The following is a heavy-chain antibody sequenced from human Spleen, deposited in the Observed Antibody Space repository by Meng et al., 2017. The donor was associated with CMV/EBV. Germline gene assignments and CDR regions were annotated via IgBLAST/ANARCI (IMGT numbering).Heavy chain of an antibody. J-gene: IGHJ4*02. CDR2: INPNSGGT. CDR1: GYTFTGYY. CDR3: ARGLMSPATRLAHDY. V-gene: IGHV1-2*02. Sequence: ASVKVSCKASGYTFTGYYMHWVRQAPGQGLEWMGWINPNSGGTNYAQKFQGRVTMTRDTSISTAYMELSRLRSDDTAVYYCARGLMSPATRLAHDYWGQGTLVTVSS. D-gene: IGHD1/OR15-1a*01.